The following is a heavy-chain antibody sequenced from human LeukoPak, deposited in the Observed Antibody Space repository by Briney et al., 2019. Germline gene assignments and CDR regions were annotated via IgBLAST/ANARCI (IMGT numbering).Heavy chain of an antibody. CDR1: GGSISSGGYS. CDR2: IYHSGST. Sequence: SETLSLTCAVSGGSISSGGYSWSWIRQPSGKGLEWIGYIYHSGSTYYNPSLKSRVTISVDRSKNQFSLKLSSVTAADTAVYYCAARISTVTTYPFDYWGQGTPVTVSS. V-gene: IGHV4-30-2*01. J-gene: IGHJ4*02. D-gene: IGHD4-17*01. CDR3: AARISTVTTYPFDY.